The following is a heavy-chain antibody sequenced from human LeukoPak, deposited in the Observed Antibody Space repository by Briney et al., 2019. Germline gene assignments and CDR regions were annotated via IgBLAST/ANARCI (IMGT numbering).Heavy chain of an antibody. D-gene: IGHD2-15*01. CDR3: ARGNMALKILLDAFEI. CDR2: IYYSGST. Sequence: SETLSLTCTVSGGSISSSSYYWGWIRQPPGKGLEWIGSIYYSGSTYYNPSLKSRVTISVDTSKNQFSLKLSSVTAADTAVYYCARGNMALKILLDAFEIWGQGTKVTVSA. CDR1: GGSISSSSYY. V-gene: IGHV4-39*07. J-gene: IGHJ3*02.